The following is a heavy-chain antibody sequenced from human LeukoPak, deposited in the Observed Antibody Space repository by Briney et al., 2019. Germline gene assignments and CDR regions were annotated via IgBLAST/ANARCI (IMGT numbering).Heavy chain of an antibody. CDR1: GFTFSSYA. J-gene: IGHJ4*02. CDR2: ISHDGSNK. CDR3: ARQDCSGGSCYLDY. D-gene: IGHD2-15*01. V-gene: IGHV3-30*04. Sequence: PGGSLRLSCAASGFTFSSYAMHWVRQAPGKGLDWVAVISHDGSNKYYADSVKGRFTISRDYSKNTLFQQMNSLRTEDTAVYSCARQDCSGGSCYLDYWGQGMLVTVSS.